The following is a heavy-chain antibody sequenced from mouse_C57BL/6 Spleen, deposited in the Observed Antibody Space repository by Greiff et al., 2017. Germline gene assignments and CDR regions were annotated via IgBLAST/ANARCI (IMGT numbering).Heavy chain of an antibody. J-gene: IGHJ3*01. V-gene: IGHV3-6*01. CDR2: ISYDGSN. CDR1: GYSITSGYY. CDR3: ARGDYYGSSPWFAY. D-gene: IGHD1-1*01. Sequence: EVKLMESGPGLVKPSQSLSLTCSVTGYSITSGYYWNWIRQFPGNKLEWMGYISYDGSNNYNPSLKNRISITRDTSKNQFFLKLNSVTTEDTATYYSARGDYYGSSPWFAYWGQGTLVTVSA.